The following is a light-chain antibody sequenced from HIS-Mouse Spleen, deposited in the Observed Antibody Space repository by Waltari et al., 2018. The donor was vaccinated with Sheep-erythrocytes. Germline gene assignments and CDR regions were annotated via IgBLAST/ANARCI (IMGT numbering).Light chain of an antibody. CDR3: YSTDSSGNHRV. V-gene: IGLV3-10*01. CDR2: KDS. CDR1: ALPKKY. Sequence: SYELTQPPSVSVSPGQTARITCSGDALPKKYAYWYQQKSGQATVLVIYKDSKRPSGIPERFSGSSSGTMATLTISGAQVEDEADYYCYSTDSSGNHRVFGTGTKVTVL. J-gene: IGLJ1*01.